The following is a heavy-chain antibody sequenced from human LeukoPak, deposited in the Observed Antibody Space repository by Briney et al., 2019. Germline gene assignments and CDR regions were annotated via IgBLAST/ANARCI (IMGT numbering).Heavy chain of an antibody. CDR2: IYPGDSDT. D-gene: IGHD5-12*01. V-gene: IGHV5-51*01. J-gene: IGHJ4*02. Sequence: PGESLKISCKGSGYSFTTYWIAWVRQMPGKGLEWMGIIYPGDSDTRYSPSFQGQVTISADRSISTAYLQWSSLKASDTAMYYCARQITDQSSGYDSIDYWGQGTLVTVSS. CDR1: GYSFTTYW. CDR3: ARQITDQSSGYDSIDY.